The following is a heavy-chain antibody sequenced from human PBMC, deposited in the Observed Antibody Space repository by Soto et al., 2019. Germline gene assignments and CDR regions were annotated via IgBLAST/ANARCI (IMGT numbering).Heavy chain of an antibody. CDR2: STPVLATT. D-gene: IGHD3-3*01. CDR3: AMGGGPFFWFNDF. J-gene: IGHJ4*02. Sequence: QEKLVQSGAEVKKPGSSMKISCKASGGLFSSFAISWVRQAPGQGLEWMGGSTPVLATTNYAQKSQDRVTIPADESTTTAYLDLSNLRFEATAIYYCAMGGGPFFWFNDFWGQGTLVTVSS. CDR1: GGLFSSFA. V-gene: IGHV1-69*01.